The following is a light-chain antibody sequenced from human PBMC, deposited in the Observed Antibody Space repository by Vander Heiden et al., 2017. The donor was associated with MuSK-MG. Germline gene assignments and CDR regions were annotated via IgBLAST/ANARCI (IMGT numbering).Light chain of an antibody. V-gene: IGKV4-1*01. CDR1: QSVLYSSNNKNY. CDR3: QQYDNNPPIT. CDR2: WAS. J-gene: IGKJ5*01. Sequence: DIVMTQSPDSLAVSLGERATINCKSSQSVLYSSNNKNYLAWYQQKPGQPPKLLIYWASTRESGVPDRFSGSGSGTDFTLTISSLQAEDVAVYYCQQYDNNPPITFGQGTRLEIK.